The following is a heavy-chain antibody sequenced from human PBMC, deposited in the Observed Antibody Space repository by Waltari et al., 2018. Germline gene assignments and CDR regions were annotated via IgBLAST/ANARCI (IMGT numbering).Heavy chain of an antibody. CDR3: AREPSPDSSGYFYYYMDV. J-gene: IGHJ6*03. CDR2: INSGGSGT. CDR1: GFTFSRYW. Sequence: EVQLVESGGGLVQPGGSLRLSCAASGFTFSRYWMHWVRQAPGKGLVWVSRINSGGSGTIYSDSVKGRFTISRDNAKNTLYLQLNSLRVEDTAVYYCAREPSPDSSGYFYYYMDVWGKGTTVTVSS. D-gene: IGHD3-22*01. V-gene: IGHV3-74*01.